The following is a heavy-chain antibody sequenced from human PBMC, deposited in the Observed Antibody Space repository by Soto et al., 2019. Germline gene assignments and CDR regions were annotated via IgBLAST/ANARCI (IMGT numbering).Heavy chain of an antibody. CDR2: ISYDGSDK. J-gene: IGHJ4*02. D-gene: IGHD3-16*02. CDR3: AKALGELSPESYDY. V-gene: IGHV3-30*18. Sequence: QVQLVESGGGVVQPGRSLRLYCEASGFTFSYYGMHWVRQAPGKGLEWVAMISYDGSDKYYADSVRGRFTISRDNSKNTLNLQMNSLRVDDTAVYYCAKALGELSPESYDYWGQGTLITVSS. CDR1: GFTFSYYG.